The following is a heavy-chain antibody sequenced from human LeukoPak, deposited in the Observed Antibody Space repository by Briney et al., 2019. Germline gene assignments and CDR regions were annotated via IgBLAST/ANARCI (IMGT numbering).Heavy chain of an antibody. J-gene: IGHJ4*02. CDR3: ARDLYSGYDPGDY. Sequence: PGGSLRLSCVASGFTFSSSRMNWVRQAPGKGLEWVPSIDSSGTYTFHPDSVKGRFTISRDNAKNSLYLQMNSPRAEDTAVYYCARDLYSGYDPGDYWGQGTLVTVSS. CDR1: GFTFSSSR. D-gene: IGHD5-12*01. V-gene: IGHV3-21*01. CDR2: IDSSGTYT.